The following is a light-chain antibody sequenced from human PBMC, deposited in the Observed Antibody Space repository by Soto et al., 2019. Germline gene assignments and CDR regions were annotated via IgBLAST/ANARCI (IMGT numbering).Light chain of an antibody. V-gene: IGKV3-15*01. CDR3: QQYNNWPYT. Sequence: EIVMTQSPATLSVSPGESATLSCRASLPVSSNLAWYRQIPGQAPTLLIYRVSTRATDIPARFSGSGSGTEFTLTISSLQSEDFAFYYCQQYNNWPYTFGPGTKLEIK. CDR2: RVS. J-gene: IGKJ2*01. CDR1: LPVSSN.